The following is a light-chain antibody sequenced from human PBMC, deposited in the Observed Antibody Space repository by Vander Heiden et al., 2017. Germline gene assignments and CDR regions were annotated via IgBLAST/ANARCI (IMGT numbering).Light chain of an antibody. Sequence: DIQMTQSPSSLSASVGDRVTITCRASQSISNYLNWYQQKPGKAPKLLIYAASSLQSGVPSRFSGSGSGTDFTLTISSLQPEDFATYYCQQSYSTPRTLGQGTNVEVK. CDR3: QQSYSTPRT. J-gene: IGKJ1*01. CDR2: AAS. V-gene: IGKV1-39*01. CDR1: QSISNY.